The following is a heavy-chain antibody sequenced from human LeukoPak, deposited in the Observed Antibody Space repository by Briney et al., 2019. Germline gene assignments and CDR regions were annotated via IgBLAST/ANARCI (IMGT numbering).Heavy chain of an antibody. J-gene: IGHJ4*02. CDR3: ARSPSSRGADEY. CDR2: ISTSSSYI. D-gene: IGHD3-10*01. Sequence: GGSLRLSCAASGFTFSSFNMSWLRQAPGKGLEWVSSISTSSSYIYYADSVKGRFTISRDGAKNSLYLQMNSLRVEDTAVYYWARSPSSRGADEYWGQGTLVTVSS. CDR1: GFTFSSFN. V-gene: IGHV3-21*01.